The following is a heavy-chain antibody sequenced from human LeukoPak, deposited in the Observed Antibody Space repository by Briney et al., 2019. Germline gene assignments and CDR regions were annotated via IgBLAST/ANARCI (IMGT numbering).Heavy chain of an antibody. CDR1: GFTFSTYS. CDR2: TSGSSSTI. J-gene: IGHJ3*02. V-gene: IGHV3-48*04. D-gene: IGHD3-10*01. Sequence: GGSLRLSREASGFTFSTYSMNWVRQAPGKGLEWVSHTSGSSSTIYYADSVKGRFTISRDNAKNSLYLQMNSLRAEDTAVYYCAGVLWFGAFDIWGQGTMVTVSS. CDR3: AGVLWFGAFDI.